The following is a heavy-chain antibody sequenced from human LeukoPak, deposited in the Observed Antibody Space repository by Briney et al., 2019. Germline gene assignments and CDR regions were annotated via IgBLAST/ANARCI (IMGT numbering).Heavy chain of an antibody. D-gene: IGHD1-1*01. CDR1: GGSISPYY. CDR2: ILYSGTT. V-gene: IGHV4-59*01. CDR3: ARVGDWNDLVY. J-gene: IGHJ4*02. Sequence: SETLSLTCTVSGGSISPYYWSWIRQTPEKGLEWIGYILYSGTTTNYNPSLKSRVTISVDTSKNQFSLKLSSVTAADTAVYYCARVGDWNDLVYWGQGTLVTVSS.